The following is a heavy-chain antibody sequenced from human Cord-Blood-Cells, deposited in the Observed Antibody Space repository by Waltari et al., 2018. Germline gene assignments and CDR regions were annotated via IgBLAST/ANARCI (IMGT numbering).Heavy chain of an antibody. D-gene: IGHD3-10*01. Sequence: QVQLVQSGAEVKKPGSSVKVSCKASGGTFSSYAISWVRQAPGQWLEWMGGIIPIFGTANYAQKFQGRVTITADESTSTAYMELSSLRSEDTAVYYCARGPTMVRGVPFDIWGQGTMVTVSS. CDR2: IIPIFGTA. CDR1: GGTFSSYA. J-gene: IGHJ3*02. CDR3: ARGPTMVRGVPFDI. V-gene: IGHV1-69*01.